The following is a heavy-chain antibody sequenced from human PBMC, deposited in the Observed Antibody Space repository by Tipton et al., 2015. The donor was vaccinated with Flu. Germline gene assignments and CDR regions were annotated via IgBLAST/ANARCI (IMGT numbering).Heavy chain of an antibody. J-gene: IGHJ5*02. CDR1: GGSFSGYY. V-gene: IGHV4-34*01. CDR2: INHSGST. CDR3: ARRTKGTMVRGVIVNWFDP. D-gene: IGHD3-10*01. Sequence: TPSLTCAVYGGSFSGYYWSWIRQPPGKGLEWIGEINHSGSTNYNPSLKSRVTISVDTSKNQFSLKLSSVTAADTAVYYCARRTKGTMVRGVIVNWFDPWGQGTLVTVSS.